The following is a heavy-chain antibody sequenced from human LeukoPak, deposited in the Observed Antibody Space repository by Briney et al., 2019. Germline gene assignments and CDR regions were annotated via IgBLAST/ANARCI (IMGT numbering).Heavy chain of an antibody. J-gene: IGHJ3*02. Sequence: SETLSLTCTVSGGSISSYYWSWIRQPPGKGLEWIGYIYYSGSTNHNPSLKSRVTISVDTSKNQFSLKLSSVTAADTAVYYCTRGEEPFVGYCTNGVCYSSAFDIWGQGTMVTVSS. CDR1: GGSISSYY. V-gene: IGHV4-59*01. CDR3: TRGEEPFVGYCTNGVCYSSAFDI. CDR2: IYYSGST. D-gene: IGHD2-8*01.